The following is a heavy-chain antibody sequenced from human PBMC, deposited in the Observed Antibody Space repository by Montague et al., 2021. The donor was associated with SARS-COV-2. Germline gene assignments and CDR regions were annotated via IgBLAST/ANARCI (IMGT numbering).Heavy chain of an antibody. CDR3: ARGHLSVSMIVVVFTSASYYFDY. D-gene: IGHD3-22*01. J-gene: IGHJ4*02. CDR1: GGSFGDDH. Sequence: SETLSLTCGVYGGSFGDDHWSWIRQPPGKGLEWIGDIKQSGSTNYNPSLKSRVTISVDTSKNQFSLKLTSVTAADTAVYLCARGHLSVSMIVVVFTSASYYFDYWGQGARVTVSS. CDR2: IKQSGST. V-gene: IGHV4-34*01.